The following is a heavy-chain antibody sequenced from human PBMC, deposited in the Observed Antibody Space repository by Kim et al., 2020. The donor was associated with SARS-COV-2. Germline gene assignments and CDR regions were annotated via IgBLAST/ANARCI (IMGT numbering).Heavy chain of an antibody. J-gene: IGHJ4*02. Sequence: ASVKVSCKASGYTFTSYDINWVRQATGQGLEWMGWMNPNSANIGYAQKFQGRVTMTRNTSISTAYMELSSLRSEDTAVYYCARVRAWSGYEPYYFDYWGQGTLVTVSS. V-gene: IGHV1-8*01. CDR1: GYTFTSYD. D-gene: IGHD5-12*01. CDR3: ARVRAWSGYEPYYFDY. CDR2: MNPNSANI.